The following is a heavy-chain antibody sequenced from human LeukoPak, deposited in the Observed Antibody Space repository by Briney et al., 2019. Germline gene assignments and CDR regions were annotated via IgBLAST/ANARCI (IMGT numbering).Heavy chain of an antibody. CDR2: IIPIFGTA. J-gene: IGHJ6*03. CDR1: GGTFSSYA. Sequence: GASVKVSCKASGGTFSSYAISWVRQAPGQGLEWMGGIIPIFGTANYAQKFQGRVTITTDESTSTAYMELSSLGSEDTAVYYCARDKSAGRDGYNYYYMDVWGKGTTVTVSS. V-gene: IGHV1-69*05. D-gene: IGHD5-24*01. CDR3: ARDKSAGRDGYNYYYMDV.